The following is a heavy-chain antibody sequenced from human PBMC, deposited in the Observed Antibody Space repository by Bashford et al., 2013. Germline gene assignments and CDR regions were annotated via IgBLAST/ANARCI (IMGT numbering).Heavy chain of an antibody. D-gene: IGHD3-22*01. CDR2: IIPIFGTA. Sequence: WVRQAPGQGLEWMGGIIPIFGTANYAQKFQGRVTITADESTSTAYMELSSLRSEDTAVYYCARGRLVITKLYYYGMDVWGQGTTVTVSS. V-gene: IGHV1-69*01. J-gene: IGHJ6*02. CDR3: ARGRLVITKLYYYGMDV.